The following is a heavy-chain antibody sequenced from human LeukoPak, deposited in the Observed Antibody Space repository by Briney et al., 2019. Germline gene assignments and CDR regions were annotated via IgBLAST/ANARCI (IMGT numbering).Heavy chain of an antibody. J-gene: IGHJ3*02. V-gene: IGHV3-23*01. Sequence: GGSLSLSCAVSGFTFRIFAMSCVRGAPGGGLEWGSAISGSGGSPYYADSEKGRFTIPRDNSENTLYLKMHRVRAEDTDVYYCAICEWLLLNVGAYDIWCQGTMLTVAS. D-gene: IGHD3-22*01. CDR3: AICEWLLLNVGAYDI. CDR1: GFTFRIFA. CDR2: ISGSGGSP.